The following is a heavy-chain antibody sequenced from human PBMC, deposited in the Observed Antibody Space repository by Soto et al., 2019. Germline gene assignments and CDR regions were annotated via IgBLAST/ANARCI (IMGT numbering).Heavy chain of an antibody. J-gene: IGHJ4*02. Sequence: QLQLQESGSGLVKPSQTLSLTCAVSGGSTSSGGYSWSWLRQPPGKGLEWIGYISHRGSTYYNPSLKSRVTISVDTSKNQFSLRLSSVTAADTAVYYCARGGLLPDYWGQGTLVTVSS. D-gene: IGHD6-19*01. CDR3: ARGGLLPDY. V-gene: IGHV4-30-2*01. CDR2: ISHRGST. CDR1: GGSTSSGGYS.